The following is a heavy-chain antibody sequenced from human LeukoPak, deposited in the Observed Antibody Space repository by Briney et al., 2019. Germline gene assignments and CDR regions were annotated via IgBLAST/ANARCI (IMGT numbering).Heavy chain of an antibody. CDR2: INTNTGNP. Sequence: ASVKVSCKASGYTFTSFAINWVRQAPGQGLEWMGWINTNTGNPTYAQGFTGRFVFSLDTSVSTAYLQISSLKAEDTAVYYCARKAAARTFYVDYWGQGTLVTVSS. CDR1: GYTFTSFA. CDR3: ARKAAARTFYVDY. J-gene: IGHJ4*02. D-gene: IGHD2/OR15-2a*01. V-gene: IGHV7-4-1*02.